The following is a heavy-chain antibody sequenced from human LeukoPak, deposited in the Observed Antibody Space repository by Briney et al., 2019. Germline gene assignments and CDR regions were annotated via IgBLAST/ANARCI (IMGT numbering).Heavy chain of an antibody. Sequence: GGSLRLSCAASGLTFRRYGMHWVRQTPGKGLEWVAFIESDESIRQYADLVKGRFTISRDNSKNTLYLEMNSLRAEDTARYFCAEDPILTGFYNDGRWGQGTLVIVSS. J-gene: IGHJ4*02. CDR2: IESDESIR. CDR1: GLTFRRYG. D-gene: IGHD3-9*01. V-gene: IGHV3-30*02. CDR3: AEDPILTGFYNDGR.